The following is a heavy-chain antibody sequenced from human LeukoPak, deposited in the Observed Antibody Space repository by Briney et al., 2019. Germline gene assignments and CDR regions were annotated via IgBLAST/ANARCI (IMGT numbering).Heavy chain of an antibody. CDR2: IYYSGST. Sequence: SETLSLTCTVSGGSISSSSYYWGWIRQPPGKGLEWIGSIYYSGSTYYNPSLKSRVTISVDTSKNQFSLKLSSVTAADTAVCYCARSLRNQIWYDAFDIWGQGTMVTVSS. V-gene: IGHV4-39*01. CDR3: ARSLRNQIWYDAFDI. D-gene: IGHD2/OR15-2a*01. CDR1: GGSISSSSYY. J-gene: IGHJ3*02.